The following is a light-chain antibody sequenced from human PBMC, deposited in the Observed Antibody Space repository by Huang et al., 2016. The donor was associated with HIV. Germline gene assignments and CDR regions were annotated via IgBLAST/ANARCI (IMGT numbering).Light chain of an antibody. CDR2: GAS. CDR3: QQYGSSPLLT. Sequence: EIVLTQSPGTLSLSPGERATLSCRASQSVSSSYLAWYQQKPGQAPRRLIYGASSRATGIPDRVSGSGSGTDFTLTISRLEPEDFAVYYCQQYGSSPLLTFGGGTKVEIK. J-gene: IGKJ4*01. CDR1: QSVSSSY. V-gene: IGKV3-20*01.